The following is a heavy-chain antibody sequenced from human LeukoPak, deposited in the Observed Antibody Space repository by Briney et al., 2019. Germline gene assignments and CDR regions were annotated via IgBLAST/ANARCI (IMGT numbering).Heavy chain of an antibody. D-gene: IGHD6-13*01. J-gene: IGHJ3*02. V-gene: IGHV4-34*01. CDR2: INHSGST. Sequence: SETLSLTCAVYGGSFSGYYWSWIRQPPGKGLEWIGEINHSGSTNYNPSLKSRVTISVDTSKNQFSLKLSSVTAADTAVYYCARVRIAAAGREFDIWGQGTMVTVSS. CDR3: ARVRIAAAGREFDI. CDR1: GGSFSGYY.